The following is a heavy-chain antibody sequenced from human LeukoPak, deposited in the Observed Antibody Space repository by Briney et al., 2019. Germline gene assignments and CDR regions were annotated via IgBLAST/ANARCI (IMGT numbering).Heavy chain of an antibody. V-gene: IGHV3-23*01. CDR1: GFTFNSYA. Sequence: GESLRLSCAASGFTFNSYAMTWVRQAPGKGLEWVSAISGGGVNTYYADSVKGRFTISRDNSKNVLYLQMNSLRAEDTAVYYCAKTLGYSGYFSPWGQGTLVTVSS. CDR3: AKTLGYSGYFSP. D-gene: IGHD3-22*01. J-gene: IGHJ5*02. CDR2: ISGGGVNT.